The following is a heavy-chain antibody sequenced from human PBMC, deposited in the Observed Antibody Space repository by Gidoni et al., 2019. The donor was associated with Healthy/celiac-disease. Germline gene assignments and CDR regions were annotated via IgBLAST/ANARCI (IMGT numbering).Heavy chain of an antibody. CDR3: ARDSRRYDRGLGYYYYGMDV. V-gene: IGHV4-34*01. Sequence: QVQLQQWGAGLLKPSETLSLTCAVYGGSFRGYYWSWIRQPPGKGLEWIGEINHSGSTNYNPSLKSRVTISVDTSKNQFSLKLSSVTAADTAVYYCARDSRRYDRGLGYYYYGMDVWGQGTTVTVSS. CDR1: GGSFRGYY. J-gene: IGHJ6*02. CDR2: INHSGST. D-gene: IGHD3-22*01.